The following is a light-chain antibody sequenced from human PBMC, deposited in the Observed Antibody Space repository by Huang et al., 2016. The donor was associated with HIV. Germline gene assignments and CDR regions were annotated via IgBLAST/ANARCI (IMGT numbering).Light chain of an antibody. CDR2: GGS. CDR3: QQYDSWPST. Sequence: DIVMTQSPGTLSVSPGERATLSCRASQSVRDNFAWYEQKPGQAPRLLIYGGSTRATGIPARFSGTGSGTEFTLTISSLQAEDFAVYFCQQYDSWPSTFGGGTKVEIK. CDR1: QSVRDN. J-gene: IGKJ4*01. V-gene: IGKV3-15*01.